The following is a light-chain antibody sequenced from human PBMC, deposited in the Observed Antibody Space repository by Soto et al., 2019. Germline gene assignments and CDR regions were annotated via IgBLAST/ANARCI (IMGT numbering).Light chain of an antibody. J-gene: IGLJ1*01. V-gene: IGLV2-14*01. CDR3: SSYTTTKEV. Sequence: QSTLNQPASVSGSPGQSITISCTGTSSDVGAYNYVSWYQHHPGKAPKLVIYEVSNRPSGLSNRFSGSKSGNTASLTISGLQAEDEADYFCSSYTTTKEVFGTGTKVTVL. CDR2: EVS. CDR1: SSDVGAYNY.